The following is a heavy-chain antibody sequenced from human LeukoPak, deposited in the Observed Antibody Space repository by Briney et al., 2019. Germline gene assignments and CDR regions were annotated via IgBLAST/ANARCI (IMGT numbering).Heavy chain of an antibody. CDR2: IPYDGSDK. D-gene: IGHD4-17*01. Sequence: GGSLRLSCAASIFSFSTFGFHWVRQAPGKGLEWVAFIPYDGSDKYFADSVKGRFTVSRDNSKNTLYLHMNSLRVEDTAVYYCAKGLGDYDDFRLGFWGQGTLVTVSS. CDR1: IFSFSTFG. V-gene: IGHV3-30*02. CDR3: AKGLGDYDDFRLGF. J-gene: IGHJ4*02.